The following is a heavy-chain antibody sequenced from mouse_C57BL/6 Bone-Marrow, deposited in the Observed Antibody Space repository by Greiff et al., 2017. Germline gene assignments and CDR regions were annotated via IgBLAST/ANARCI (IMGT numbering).Heavy chain of an antibody. D-gene: IGHD1-3*01. CDR2: ISGGGGNT. CDR1: GFTFSSYT. J-gene: IGHJ2*01. CDR3: ARLSGY. V-gene: IGHV5-9*01. Sequence: EVQGVESGGGLVKPGGSLKLSCAASGFTFSSYTMSWVRQTPEKRLEWVATISGGGGNTYYPDSVKGRFTISRDNAKNTLYLQMSSLRAEDTALYYCARLSGYWGQGTTLTVSS.